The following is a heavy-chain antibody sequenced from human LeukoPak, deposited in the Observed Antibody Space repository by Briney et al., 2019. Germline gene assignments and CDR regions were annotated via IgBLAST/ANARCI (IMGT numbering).Heavy chain of an antibody. CDR2: IYYSGST. V-gene: IGHV4-59*08. D-gene: IGHD3-9*01. CDR1: GGSISSYY. CDR3: ARHATYYDILTGYYSIYYFDY. J-gene: IGHJ4*02. Sequence: SETLSLTCAVPGGSISSYYWSWIRQPPGKGLEWIGYIYYSGSTNYTPSLKSRVTISVDTSKNQFSLKLSSVTAADTAVYYCARHATYYDILTGYYSIYYFDYWGQGTLVTVSS.